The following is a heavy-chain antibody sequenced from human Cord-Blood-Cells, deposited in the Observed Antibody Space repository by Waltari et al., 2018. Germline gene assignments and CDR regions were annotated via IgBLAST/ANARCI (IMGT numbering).Heavy chain of an antibody. J-gene: IGHJ4*02. V-gene: IGHV1-2*02. D-gene: IGHD6-6*01. CDR3: ARDLEYSSAREDDY. CDR1: GYTFTGYY. Sequence: QVQLVQSGAEVKKPGASVKVSCKASGYTFTGYYMHWVRQAPGQGLEWMGWINPNRGGTNYAQKFQGRVTMTRDTSISTAYMELSRLRSDDTAVYYCARDLEYSSAREDDYWGQGTLVTVSS. CDR2: INPNRGGT.